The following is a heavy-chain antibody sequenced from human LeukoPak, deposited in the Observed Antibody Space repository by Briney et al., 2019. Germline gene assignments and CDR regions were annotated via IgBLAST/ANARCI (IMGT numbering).Heavy chain of an antibody. V-gene: IGHV4-59*01. Sequence: PSETLSLTCTVSGGSISSDYWSWIRQPPGKGLEGIGYISYSGSTNYNPSLRSRVTISVDTSKNPFSLKLSSVTAAATAVYYCAREAVSGWYDYFDYWGQGTLVTVSS. CDR2: ISYSGST. CDR3: AREAVSGWYDYFDY. J-gene: IGHJ4*02. CDR1: GGSISSDY. D-gene: IGHD6-19*01.